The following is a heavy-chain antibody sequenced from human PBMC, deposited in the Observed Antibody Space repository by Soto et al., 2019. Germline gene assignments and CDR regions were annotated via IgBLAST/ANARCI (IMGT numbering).Heavy chain of an antibody. Sequence: GVLRLSCAASGFTFSNHAMSWVRQAPGKGLEWVSAISGSGSSTYYADSVKGRFTISRDNSKNTLYLQMNSLRAEDTAVYYCANAYFDILTGAQVYWGQGTLVTVSS. V-gene: IGHV3-23*01. D-gene: IGHD3-9*01. CDR3: ANAYFDILTGAQVY. CDR1: GFTFSNHA. J-gene: IGHJ4*02. CDR2: ISGSGSST.